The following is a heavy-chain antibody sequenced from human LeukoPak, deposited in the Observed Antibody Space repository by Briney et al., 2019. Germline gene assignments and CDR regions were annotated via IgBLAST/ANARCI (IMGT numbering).Heavy chain of an antibody. J-gene: IGHJ4*02. V-gene: IGHV4-59*01. Sequence: SETLSLTCTVSGGSISSYYWSWIRQPPGKGLEWIGYIYYSGSTNYNPSLKSRVTISVDTSKNQFSLKLSSVTAADTAVYYCARVNYYDSSGCVYWGQGTLVTVSS. D-gene: IGHD3-22*01. CDR1: GGSISSYY. CDR2: IYYSGST. CDR3: ARVNYYDSSGCVY.